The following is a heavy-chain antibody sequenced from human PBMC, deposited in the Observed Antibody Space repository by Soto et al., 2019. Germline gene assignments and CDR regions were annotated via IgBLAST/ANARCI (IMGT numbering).Heavy chain of an antibody. CDR2: IHYSGGT. D-gene: IGHD3-10*01. J-gene: IGHJ5*02. CDR3: ARESAGSGKNNWFDP. V-gene: IGHV4-59*02. Sequence: SETLSLTCTVSGGSVTSHYWSWIRQPPGKGLERIGFIHYSGGTKYNPSLESRVTISVDTSQNQLSLRLNSVTAADTAVYYCARESAGSGKNNWFDPWGLGTLVTVSS. CDR1: GGSVTSHY.